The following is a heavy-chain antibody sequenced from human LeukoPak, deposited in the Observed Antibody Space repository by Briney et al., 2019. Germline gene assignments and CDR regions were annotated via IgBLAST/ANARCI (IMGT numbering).Heavy chain of an antibody. J-gene: IGHJ4*02. CDR3: AKQLGYCSDGSCYFPY. CDR1: GFTFSSSA. Sequence: GGSLRLSCEASGFTFSSSAMSWVRQAPGKGLEWVSATSNNGGYTYYADSVQGRFTISRDNSKSTLCLQMNSLRAEDTAVYYCAKQLGYCSDGSCYFPYWGQGTLVTVSS. CDR2: TSNNGGYT. V-gene: IGHV3-23*01. D-gene: IGHD2-15*01.